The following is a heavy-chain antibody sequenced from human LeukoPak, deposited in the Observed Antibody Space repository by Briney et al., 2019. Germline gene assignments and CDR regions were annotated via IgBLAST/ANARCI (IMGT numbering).Heavy chain of an antibody. CDR3: ARPMIRDVVVPAATWFDP. Sequence: GASVKVSCKASGYTFTCYGISWVRQAPGQGLEWMGWVSAYNGNTNYAQKLQGRVTMTTDTSTSTAYMELRSLRSDDTAVYYCARPMIRDVVVPAATWFDPWGQGTLVTVSS. D-gene: IGHD2-2*01. J-gene: IGHJ5*02. CDR1: GYTFTCYG. V-gene: IGHV1-18*01. CDR2: VSAYNGNT.